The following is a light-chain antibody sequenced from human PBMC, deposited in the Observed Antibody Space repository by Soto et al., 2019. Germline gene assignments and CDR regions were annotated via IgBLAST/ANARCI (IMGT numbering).Light chain of an antibody. CDR3: QQYNNWPPYT. Sequence: IVMTQSPATRSVSPGERATLSCRASQSVSSNLAWYQKKPGQAPRLLIYGASTRATGIPARFSGSGSGTEFTLTISSLQSGDFAVYYCQQYNNWPPYTFGQGTKLEIK. V-gene: IGKV3-15*01. CDR2: GAS. CDR1: QSVSSN. J-gene: IGKJ2*01.